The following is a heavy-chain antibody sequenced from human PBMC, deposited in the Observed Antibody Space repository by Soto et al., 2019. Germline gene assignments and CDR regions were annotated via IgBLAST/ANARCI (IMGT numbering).Heavy chain of an antibody. J-gene: IGHJ4*02. CDR2: ISYEGGTQ. CDR1: GFTFENHG. Sequence: PGGSLRLSCAASGFTFENHGMHWVRQAPGKGLEWLAVISYEGGTQLYAESVKGRFTISRDNSKNTLYLQMNSLRAEDTAVYYCAKERGPRVAASLAYWGQGTLVPVSS. CDR3: AKERGPRVAASLAY. D-gene: IGHD6-25*01. V-gene: IGHV3-30*18.